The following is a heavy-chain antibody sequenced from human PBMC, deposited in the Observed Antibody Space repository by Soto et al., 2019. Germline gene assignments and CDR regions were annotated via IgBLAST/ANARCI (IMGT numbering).Heavy chain of an antibody. V-gene: IGHV3-66*04. CDR2: IYSGGST. J-gene: IGHJ4*02. Sequence: PGGSLRLSCAASGFTVSSNYMSWVRQAPGKGLEWVSVIYSGGSTYYADSVKGRFTISRDNSKNTLYLQMNSLRAEDTAVYYCARHYYDSSGYYPPFEYWGQGTLVTVSS. CDR3: ARHYYDSSGYYPPFEY. CDR1: GFTVSSNY. D-gene: IGHD3-22*01.